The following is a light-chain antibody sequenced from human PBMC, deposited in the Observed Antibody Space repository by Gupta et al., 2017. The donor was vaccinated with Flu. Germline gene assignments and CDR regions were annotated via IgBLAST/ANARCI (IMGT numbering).Light chain of an antibody. Sequence: DIQMTQSPSTLAASVGDSVTLTCRASQNVNSWLAWYQQRPGKAPTLLIYKASTLHNGVSSRFSGSGSGTEFTLTISSRQPEDLANYYCQQENMSPKTFGQGTKVEIK. CDR1: QNVNSW. CDR2: KAS. V-gene: IGKV1-5*03. CDR3: QQENMSPKT. J-gene: IGKJ1*01.